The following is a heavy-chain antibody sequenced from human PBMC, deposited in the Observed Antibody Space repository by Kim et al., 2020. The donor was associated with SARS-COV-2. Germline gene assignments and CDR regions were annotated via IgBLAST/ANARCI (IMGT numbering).Heavy chain of an antibody. Sequence: GGSLRLSCAASGFTFKDAWLNWVRQAPGKGLEWIGHIKSKTDGATTDYAAPVKGRFTISRDDSQNTLYLQMNSLQTDDTAVYYCTTDVWTSVGRDYWGRGTLVTVSS. D-gene: IGHD1-1*01. CDR1: GFTFKDAW. J-gene: IGHJ4*02. V-gene: IGHV3-15*01. CDR2: IKSKTDGATT. CDR3: TTDVWTSVGRDY.